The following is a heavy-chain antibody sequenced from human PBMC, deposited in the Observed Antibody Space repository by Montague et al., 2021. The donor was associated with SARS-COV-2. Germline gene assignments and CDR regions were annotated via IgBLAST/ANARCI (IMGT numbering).Heavy chain of an antibody. CDR2: IDWDDDK. V-gene: IGHV2-70*01. CDR3: ARIWGATRGDAFDI. J-gene: IGHJ3*02. Sequence: PELVKPTQTPTLTCTFSGFSLSTSGMCVSWIRQPPGKALEWLALIDWDDDKYYSTSLKTRLTISKDTSKNQVVLTMTNMDPVDTATYYCARIWGATRGDAFDIWGQGTMVTVSS. D-gene: IGHD1-26*01. CDR1: GFSLSTSGMC.